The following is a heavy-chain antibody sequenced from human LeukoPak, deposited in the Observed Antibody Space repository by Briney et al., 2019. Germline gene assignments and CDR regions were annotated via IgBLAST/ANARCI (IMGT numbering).Heavy chain of an antibody. CDR3: ALNWNYNYYYYYYMDV. CDR2: INPNSGGT. V-gene: IGHV1-2*02. Sequence: ASVKVSCKASGYTFTGYYTHWVRQAPGQGLEWMGWINPNSGGTNYAQKFQGRVTMTRDTSISTAYMELSRLRSDDTAVYYCALNWNYNYYYYYYMDVWGKGTTVTVSS. CDR1: GYTFTGYY. D-gene: IGHD1-7*01. J-gene: IGHJ6*03.